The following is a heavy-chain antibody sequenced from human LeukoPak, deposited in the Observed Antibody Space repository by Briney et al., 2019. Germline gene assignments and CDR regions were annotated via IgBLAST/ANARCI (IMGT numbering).Heavy chain of an antibody. CDR1: GCAFSGYY. J-gene: IGHJ4*02. Sequence: EPSETLSLTCGGSGCAFSGYYWSWIRQAPGKGLEWIGEMIHSGSSNYNPSLRSRVTISGDTSKNQFSLKLNSLTAADTAVYYCARGNIVATILGGLHGTTAFDFWGQGILVTVSS. V-gene: IGHV4-34*01. CDR3: ARGNIVATILGGLHGTTAFDF. D-gene: IGHD5-12*01. CDR2: MIHSGSS.